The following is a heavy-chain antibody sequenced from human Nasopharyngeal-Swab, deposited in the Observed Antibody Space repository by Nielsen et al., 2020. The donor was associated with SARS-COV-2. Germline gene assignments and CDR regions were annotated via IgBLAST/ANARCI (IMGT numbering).Heavy chain of an antibody. D-gene: IGHD2-15*01. CDR3: ARRGVVVRGGYYFDY. CDR2: IYYSGST. Sequence: WIRQPPGKGLEWIGSIYYSGSTYYYPSLKSRVTISVDTSKNQFSLKLSSVTAADTAVYYCARRGVVVRGGYYFDYWGQGTLVTVSS. J-gene: IGHJ4*02. V-gene: IGHV4-39*01.